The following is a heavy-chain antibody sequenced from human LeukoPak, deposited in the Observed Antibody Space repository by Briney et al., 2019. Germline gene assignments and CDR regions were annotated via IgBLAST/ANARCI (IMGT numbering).Heavy chain of an antibody. V-gene: IGHV4-39*01. CDR2: IYYSGST. CDR3: ARQTDYYDSSGYYIDAFDI. J-gene: IGHJ3*02. D-gene: IGHD3-22*01. CDR1: GGSISSSSYY. Sequence: PSETLSLTCTVSGGSISSSSYYWGWIRQPPGNGLEWIGSIYYSGSTYYNPSLKSRVTISVDTSKNQFSLKLSSVTAADTAVYYCARQTDYYDSSGYYIDAFDIWGQGTMVTVSS.